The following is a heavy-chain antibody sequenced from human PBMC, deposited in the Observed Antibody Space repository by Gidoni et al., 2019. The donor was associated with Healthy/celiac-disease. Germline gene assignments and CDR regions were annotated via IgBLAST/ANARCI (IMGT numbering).Heavy chain of an antibody. CDR2: IYPGDSDT. CDR3: ARVVVPAARGTGDGMDV. V-gene: IGHV5-51*01. CDR1: GYSFTSYW. Sequence: SGAEVKKPGESLKISCKGSGYSFTSYWIGWVRQMPGKGLEWMGIIYPGDSDTRYSPSFQGQVTISADKSISTAYLQWSSLKASDTAMYYCARVVVPAARGTGDGMDVWGQGTTVTVSS. D-gene: IGHD2-2*01. J-gene: IGHJ6*02.